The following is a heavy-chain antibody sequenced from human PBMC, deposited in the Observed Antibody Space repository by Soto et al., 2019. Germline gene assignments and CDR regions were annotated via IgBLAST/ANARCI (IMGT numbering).Heavy chain of an antibody. V-gene: IGHV3-23*01. J-gene: IGHJ4*02. CDR3: AEDLGFGGDWFPPLGFDY. D-gene: IGHD3-16*01. Sequence: EVQLLESGGGLVQPGGSLRLSCAASGFTFSSYAMSWVRQAPGKGLEWVSAISGSGGRTYYADSVKGRFTIPRDNPKKQLDLQMECPKAEDTGGYYWAEDLGFGGDWFPPLGFDYWGQGTLVTVSS. CDR2: ISGSGGRT. CDR1: GFTFSSYA.